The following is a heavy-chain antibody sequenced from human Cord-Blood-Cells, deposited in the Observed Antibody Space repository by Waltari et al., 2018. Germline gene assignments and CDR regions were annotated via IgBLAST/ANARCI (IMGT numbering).Heavy chain of an antibody. V-gene: IGHV1-24*01. J-gene: IGHJ2*01. CDR3: ATDRMGDWGSAKYWYFDL. CDR2: FDPEDGET. D-gene: IGHD7-27*01. CDR1: GYTLPELS. Sequence: QVQLVQSGAEVKKPGASVKVSCKVSGYTLPELSMHWVRQAPGNGLEWMGGFDPEDGETIYAQKFQGRVTMTEDTSTDTAYMELSSLRSEDTAVYYCATDRMGDWGSAKYWYFDLWGRGTLVTVSS.